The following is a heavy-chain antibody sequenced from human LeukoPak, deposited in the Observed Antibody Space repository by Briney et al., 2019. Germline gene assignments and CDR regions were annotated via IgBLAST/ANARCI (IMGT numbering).Heavy chain of an antibody. Sequence: GRSLRPSCAADGFTFSSFGTDCVSQPPGKGLGWEAVISYDGSNKNYAESVKGRFTISRDNSKNTLYLQMNSLRAEDTAVYYCENFDTFDPWGQGTLVTVSS. V-gene: IGHV3-30*18. J-gene: IGHJ5*02. CDR2: ISYDGSNK. CDR1: GFTFSSFG. CDR3: ENFDTFDP.